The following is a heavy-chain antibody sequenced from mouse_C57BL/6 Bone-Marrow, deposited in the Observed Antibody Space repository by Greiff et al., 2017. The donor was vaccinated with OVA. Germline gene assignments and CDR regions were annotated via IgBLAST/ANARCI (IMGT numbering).Heavy chain of an antibody. CDR2: IYPGDGDT. Sequence: VQLQESGPELVKPGASVKISCKASGYAFSSSWMNWVKQRPGKGLEWIGRIYPGDGDTNYNGKFKGKATLTADKSSSTAYMQLSSLTSEDSAVYFCARGEAYWGQGTPVTVSA. CDR3: ARGEAY. V-gene: IGHV1-82*01. CDR1: GYAFSSSW. J-gene: IGHJ3*01.